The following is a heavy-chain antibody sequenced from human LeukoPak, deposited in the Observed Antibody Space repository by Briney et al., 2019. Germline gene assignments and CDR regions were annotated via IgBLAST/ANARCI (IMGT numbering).Heavy chain of an antibody. CDR3: AKDAGTGGYAPLDF. V-gene: IGHV3-23*01. J-gene: IGHJ4*02. D-gene: IGHD5-12*01. CDR1: GFTFSDYA. Sequence: PGGSLRLSCAASGFTFSDYAMSWVRQAPGKGLEWVSSITGNGGGTYYADSVKGRFSISRDNSRNALFLQVTSLRAEDTAVFYCAKDAGTGGYAPLDFWGQGTLVTVSS. CDR2: ITGNGGGT.